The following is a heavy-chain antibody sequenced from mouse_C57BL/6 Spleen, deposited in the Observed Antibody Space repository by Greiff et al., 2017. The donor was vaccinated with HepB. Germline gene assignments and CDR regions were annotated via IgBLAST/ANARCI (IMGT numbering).Heavy chain of an antibody. CDR3: ARSAVVRYFDV. Sequence: VQLQQPGAELVKPGASVKLSCKASGYTFTSYWMQWVKQRPGQGLEWIGAIDPSDSYTNYNQKFKGKATLTVDTSSSTAYMQLSSLTSEDSAVYYCARSAVVRYFDVWGTGTTVTVSS. CDR2: IDPSDSYT. CDR1: GYTFTSYW. V-gene: IGHV1-50*01. J-gene: IGHJ1*03. D-gene: IGHD1-1*01.